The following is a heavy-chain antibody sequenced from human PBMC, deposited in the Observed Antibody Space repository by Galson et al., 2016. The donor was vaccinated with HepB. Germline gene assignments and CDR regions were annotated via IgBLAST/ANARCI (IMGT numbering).Heavy chain of an antibody. D-gene: IGHD2-21*02. J-gene: IGHJ5*02. CDR1: GDSISSSSYY. CDR2: ISYAGKT. V-gene: IGHV4-39*01. Sequence: ETLSLTCAVSGDSISSSSYYWAWIRQPPGKGLEWIGSISYAGKTFYTPSLKDRVTISVNKSKNQFSLSLNSVTAADTAMYCCARLGWVTARFDPWGQGTLVTVSS. CDR3: ARLGWVTARFDP.